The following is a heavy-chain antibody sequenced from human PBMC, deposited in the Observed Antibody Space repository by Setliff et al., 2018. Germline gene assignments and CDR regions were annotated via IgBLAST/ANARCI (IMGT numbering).Heavy chain of an antibody. CDR2: IKQDGNEK. J-gene: IGHJ4*02. CDR3: SRDLQGSGDYVVDY. D-gene: IGHD4-17*01. Sequence: PGGSLRLSCAASGFTLSTYWMSWVRQAPGKGLEWVANIKQDGNEKYYLDSVRGRFTISRDNAENSLTLQMNSLRVEDTAVYYCSRDLQGSGDYVVDYWGQGTLVTVSS. V-gene: IGHV3-7*01. CDR1: GFTLSTYW.